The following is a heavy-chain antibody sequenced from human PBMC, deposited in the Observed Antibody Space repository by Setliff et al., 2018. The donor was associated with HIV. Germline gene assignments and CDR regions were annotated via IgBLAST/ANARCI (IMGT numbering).Heavy chain of an antibody. CDR2: FDPEDGET. D-gene: IGHD2-2*01. Sequence: ASVKVSCKVSGYTLTELSMHWVRQAPGKGLEWMGGFDPEDGETIYAQKFQGRVTMTEDTSTDAAYMELSGLRSEDTAVYYCATESRCSSTSCYLTFDIWGQGTMVTVSS. V-gene: IGHV1-24*01. J-gene: IGHJ3*02. CDR3: ATESRCSSTSCYLTFDI. CDR1: GYTLTELS.